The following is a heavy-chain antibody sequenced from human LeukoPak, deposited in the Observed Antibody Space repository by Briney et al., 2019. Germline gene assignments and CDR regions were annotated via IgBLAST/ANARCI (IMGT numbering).Heavy chain of an antibody. J-gene: IGHJ4*02. Sequence: GGSLRLSCAASGFTFSTYGMHWFRQAPGKGLEWVAFIRYDGSNKYYADSVKGRFTISRDNSKNTLYLQMNSLRAEDTAVYYCAKRQEMVYAIGNYWGQGTLVTVSS. CDR2: IRYDGSNK. CDR3: AKRQEMVYAIGNY. D-gene: IGHD2-8*01. V-gene: IGHV3-30*02. CDR1: GFTFSTYG.